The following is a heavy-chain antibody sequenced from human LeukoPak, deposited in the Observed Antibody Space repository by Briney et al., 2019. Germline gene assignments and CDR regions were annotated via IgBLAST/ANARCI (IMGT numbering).Heavy chain of an antibody. D-gene: IGHD4-17*01. CDR2: IRSKAYGGTT. Sequence: GGSLRLSCTASGSTFGDYAMSWVRQAPGKGLEWVGFIRSKAYGGTTEYAAYVKGRFTISRDDSKSIAYLQMNSLKTEDTAVYYCTRDDYGDYYYYGMDVWGQGTTVTVSS. CDR1: GSTFGDYA. V-gene: IGHV3-49*04. J-gene: IGHJ6*02. CDR3: TRDDYGDYYYYGMDV.